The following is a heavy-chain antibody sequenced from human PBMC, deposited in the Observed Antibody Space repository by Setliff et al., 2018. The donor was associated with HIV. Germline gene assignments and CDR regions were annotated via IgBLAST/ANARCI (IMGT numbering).Heavy chain of an antibody. CDR2: INPNGGST. CDR3: ATHGAQ. CDR1: DVTPSNYA. J-gene: IGHJ4*02. V-gene: IGHV1-46*01. Sequence: ASVKVSCKVSDVTPSNYALNWVRQAPGQGLEWMGLINPNGGSTIYAQKFEDRLTVTSDTATTTLYMELRSLRFDDTAMYYCATHGAQWGQGTLVTVSS. D-gene: IGHD1-26*01.